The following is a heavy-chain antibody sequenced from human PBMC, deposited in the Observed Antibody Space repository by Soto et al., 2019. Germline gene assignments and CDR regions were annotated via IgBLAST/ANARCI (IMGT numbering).Heavy chain of an antibody. D-gene: IGHD3-10*01. J-gene: IGHJ6*02. Sequence: AGGSLRLSCAASGFTFSSYAMHGVRQAPGKGLEWVAVISYDGSNKYYADSVKGRFTISRDNSKNTLYLQMNSLRAEDTAVYYCARARLLWFGEYMGYGMDVWGQGTTVTVS. CDR2: ISYDGSNK. V-gene: IGHV3-30-3*01. CDR1: GFTFSSYA. CDR3: ARARLLWFGEYMGYGMDV.